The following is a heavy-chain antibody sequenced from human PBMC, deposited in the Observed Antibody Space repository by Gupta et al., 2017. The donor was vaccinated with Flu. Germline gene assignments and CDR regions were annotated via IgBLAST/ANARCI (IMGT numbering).Heavy chain of an antibody. Sequence: QVQLVQSGAEVKKPGSSVKVSCKASGDMFDSFAISWVRQAPGQGLAWVGGIIPIFGTPKYAQKFLGRVTIAADESTNTAYMELTGLRSEDTALYFCATRGPCGGDCAVYYFDYWGQGSRVTVSS. D-gene: IGHD2-21*02. V-gene: IGHV1-69*01. CDR2: IIPIFGTP. CDR3: ATRGPCGGDCAVYYFDY. J-gene: IGHJ4*02. CDR1: GDMFDSFA.